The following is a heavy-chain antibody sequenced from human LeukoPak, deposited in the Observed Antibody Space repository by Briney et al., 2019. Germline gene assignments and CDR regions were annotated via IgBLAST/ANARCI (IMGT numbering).Heavy chain of an antibody. J-gene: IGHJ6*02. CDR2: IKQDETEK. CDR1: GFTFSNFW. V-gene: IGHV3-7*01. Sequence: GESLRLSCAASGFTFSNFWMGWVRQAPGKGLEWVANIKQDETEKFYLGSVKGRFTISRDNAKNSLYLQMSNLRAEDTAVYYCARDRWELLSNSYHYCGLDVWGQGTTVTVSS. D-gene: IGHD2-15*01. CDR3: ARDRWELLSNSYHYCGLDV.